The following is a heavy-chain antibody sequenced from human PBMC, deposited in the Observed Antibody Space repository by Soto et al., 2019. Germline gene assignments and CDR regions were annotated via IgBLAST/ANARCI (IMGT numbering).Heavy chain of an antibody. D-gene: IGHD3-3*01. CDR3: ARRTYYDFWSGYYTYNWFDP. CDR2: INHSGST. Sequence: PSETLSLSCAVYGGSFSGYYWSWIRQPPGKGLEWIGEINHSGSTNYNPSLKSRVTISVDTSKNQFSLKLSSVTAAGTAVYYCARRTYYDFWSGYYTYNWFDPWGQGTLVTVSS. V-gene: IGHV4-34*01. CDR1: GGSFSGYY. J-gene: IGHJ5*02.